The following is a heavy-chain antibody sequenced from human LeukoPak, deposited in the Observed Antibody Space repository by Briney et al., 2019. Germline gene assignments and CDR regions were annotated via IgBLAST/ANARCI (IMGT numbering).Heavy chain of an antibody. V-gene: IGHV1-2*02. J-gene: IGHJ3*02. D-gene: IGHD3-10*01. CDR2: INPNSGGT. CDR1: GYTFTNYG. CDR3: ARVDYYQTGDAFDI. Sequence: ASVKVSCKASGYTFTNYGVSWVRQAPGQGLEWMGWINPNSGGTNYAQKFQGRVTMTRDTSISTAYMELSRLRSDDTAVYYCARVDYYQTGDAFDIWGQGTMVTVSS.